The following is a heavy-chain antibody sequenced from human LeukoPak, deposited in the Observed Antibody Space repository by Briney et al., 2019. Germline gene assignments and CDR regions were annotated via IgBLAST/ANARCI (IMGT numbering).Heavy chain of an antibody. CDR3: ASLRYGDYGMDV. V-gene: IGHV4-59*01. CDR2: IYYSGST. D-gene: IGHD4-17*01. CDR1: GGSISSYY. J-gene: IGHJ6*02. Sequence: SETLSLTCTVSGGSISSYYWSWIRQPPGKGLEWIGYIYYSGSTNYNPSLKSRVTISVDTSKNQFSLKLSSVTAADTDVYYCASLRYGDYGMDVWGQGTTVTVSS.